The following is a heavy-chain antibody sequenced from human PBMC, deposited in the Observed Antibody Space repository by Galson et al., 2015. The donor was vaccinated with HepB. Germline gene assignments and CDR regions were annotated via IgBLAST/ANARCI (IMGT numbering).Heavy chain of an antibody. J-gene: IGHJ6*02. CDR3: ARAHSSGCPGGGCMDV. CDR1: GFSLSTSGMC. D-gene: IGHD6-19*01. V-gene: IGHV2-70*11. CDR2: IDWDDDK. Sequence: PALVKPTQTLTLTCTFSGFSLSTSGMCVSWIRQPPGKALEWLARIDWDDDKYYSTSLKTRLTISKDTSKNQVVLTMTNMDPVDTATYYCARAHSSGCPGGGCMDVWGQGTTVTVSS.